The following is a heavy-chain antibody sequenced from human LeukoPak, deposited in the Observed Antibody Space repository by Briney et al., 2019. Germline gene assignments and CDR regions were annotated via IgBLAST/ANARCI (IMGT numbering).Heavy chain of an antibody. CDR1: GDSISDDY. V-gene: IGHV4-4*07. Sequence: SETLSLTCTVSGDSISDDYYTWMRQPAGKGLEWIWRIHSGGTTNYNPSLMSRVTLSIDKSKKPISLRLTSVTAADTALYYCARDNGSGYTKGYEHYYCYLDVWGKGTTVTVSS. D-gene: IGHD3-3*02. J-gene: IGHJ6*03. CDR2: IHSGGTT. CDR3: ARDNGSGYTKGYEHYYCYLDV.